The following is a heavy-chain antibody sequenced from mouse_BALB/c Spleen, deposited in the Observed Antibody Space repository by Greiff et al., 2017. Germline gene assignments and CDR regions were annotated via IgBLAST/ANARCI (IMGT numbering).Heavy chain of an antibody. D-gene: IGHD2-4*01. V-gene: IGHV14-3*02. Sequence: VQLQQSGAELVKPGASVKLSCTASGFNIKDNYMHWVKQRPEQGLEWIGRIDPANGNTKYDPKFQGKATITADTSSNTAYLQLSSLTSEDTAVYYCATYDYEFAYWGQGTLVTVSA. CDR3: ATYDYEFAY. CDR2: IDPANGNT. J-gene: IGHJ3*01. CDR1: GFNIKDNY.